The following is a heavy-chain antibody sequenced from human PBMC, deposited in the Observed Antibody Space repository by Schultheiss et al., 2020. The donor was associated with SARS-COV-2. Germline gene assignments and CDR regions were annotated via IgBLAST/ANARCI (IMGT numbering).Heavy chain of an antibody. CDR3: ARDGGLYSSSSYFDY. CDR1: GGSISSYY. Sequence: SETLSLTCTVSGGSISSYYWSWIRQPAGKGLEWIGRIYTSGSTNYNPSLKSRVTISVDTSKNQFSLKLSSVTAADTAVYYCARDGGLYSSSSYFDYWGQGTLVTVSS. D-gene: IGHD6-6*01. J-gene: IGHJ4*02. CDR2: IYTSGST. V-gene: IGHV4-4*07.